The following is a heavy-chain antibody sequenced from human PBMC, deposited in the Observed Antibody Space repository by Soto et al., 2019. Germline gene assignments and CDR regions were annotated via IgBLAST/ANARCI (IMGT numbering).Heavy chain of an antibody. Sequence: PGESLKISCKGSGYTFSRYWIGWVRQVPGKGLEGMGIIYPGDSDARYSPSFQSQATISADKSLTIAYMQWTSLRASHSCTYYCARAGCSGGNCYPSDARHDWGQETQFTIAS. J-gene: IGHJ4*01. D-gene: IGHD2-15*01. CDR2: IYPGDSDA. V-gene: IGHV5-51*01. CDR3: ARAGCSGGNCYPSDARHD. CDR1: GYTFSRYW.